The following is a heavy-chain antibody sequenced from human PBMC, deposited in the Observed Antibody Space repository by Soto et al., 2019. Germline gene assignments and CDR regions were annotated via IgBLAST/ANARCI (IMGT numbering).Heavy chain of an antibody. Sequence: LRLSCVASVITFGSRAMSWVRQAPGEGLEWVSTITDTGGDTKYADSVRGRFTMSRDNSKKTLYLQMNSLRVEDSALYYCARGSTDSYTGTRIFDFWGRGTLVTVCS. CDR2: ITDTGGDT. J-gene: IGHJ4*02. CDR3: ARGSTDSYTGTRIFDF. D-gene: IGHD3-10*01. CDR1: VITFGSRA. V-gene: IGHV3-23*01.